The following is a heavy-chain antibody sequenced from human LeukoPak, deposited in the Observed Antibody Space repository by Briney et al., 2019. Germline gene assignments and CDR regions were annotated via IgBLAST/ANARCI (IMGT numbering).Heavy chain of an antibody. CDR3: ASSYDYLCGSYRYYFDF. CDR1: GGSISSSNYH. Sequence: SETLSLTCTVSGGSISSSNYHWGWIRQPPGKGLEWIGSIYYSGTTYYNPSLKSRVTISVDTSNNQFSLKLSSVTAADRAVYYCASSYDYLCGSYRYYFDFWGQGTLVTVSS. D-gene: IGHD3-16*02. J-gene: IGHJ4*02. CDR2: IYYSGTT. V-gene: IGHV4-39*01.